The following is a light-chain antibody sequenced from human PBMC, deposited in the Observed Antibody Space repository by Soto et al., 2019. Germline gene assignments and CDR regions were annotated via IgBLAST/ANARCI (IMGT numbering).Light chain of an antibody. J-gene: IGKJ1*01. V-gene: IGKV3-15*01. Sequence: EIVMTQSPATLSVSPGERATLSCRASQSVSSNLAWYQQKPGQAPRLLIYGASTRATGIPARFSGSGSGTEFTLTISSQQSEDFAVYYGQKYNNWPWTFGKGNKVEIK. CDR1: QSVSSN. CDR3: QKYNNWPWT. CDR2: GAS.